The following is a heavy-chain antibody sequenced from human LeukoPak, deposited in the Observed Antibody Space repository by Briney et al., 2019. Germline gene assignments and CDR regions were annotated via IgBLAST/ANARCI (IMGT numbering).Heavy chain of an antibody. CDR3: ARVYSSGSRAFQH. CDR2: IYHSGST. V-gene: IGHV4-30-2*01. J-gene: IGHJ1*01. D-gene: IGHD6-19*01. CDR1: GGSISSGGYY. Sequence: SETLSLTCTVSGGSISSGGYYWSWIRQPPGKGLEWIGYIYHSGSTYYNPSLKSRVTVSVDRSKNQFSLKLGSVTAADTAVYYRARVYSSGSRAFQHWGQGTLVTVSS.